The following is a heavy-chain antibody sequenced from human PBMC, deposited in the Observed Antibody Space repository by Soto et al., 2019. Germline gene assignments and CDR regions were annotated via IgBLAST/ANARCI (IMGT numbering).Heavy chain of an antibody. Sequence: EVQLSESGGGLVQPGGSLRLSCAASRFTFSSYAMNWVRQAPGKGLEWVSGISGSGGNTYYADSAKGRFTISRDNSKNTLFLQMNSLRAEDTAVYYCAKEGGRYSFYFDHWGQGTLVTVSS. J-gene: IGHJ4*02. CDR2: ISGSGGNT. D-gene: IGHD1-26*01. CDR1: RFTFSSYA. V-gene: IGHV3-23*01. CDR3: AKEGGRYSFYFDH.